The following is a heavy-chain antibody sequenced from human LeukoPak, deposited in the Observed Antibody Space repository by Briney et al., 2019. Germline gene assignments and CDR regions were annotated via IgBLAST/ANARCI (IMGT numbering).Heavy chain of an antibody. D-gene: IGHD3-22*01. CDR3: ARAGSYVDTMIVVVITYWFDP. J-gene: IGHJ5*02. Sequence: SETLSLTCTVSGYSISSGYYWGWIRQPPGKGLEWIGSIYHSGSTYYNPSLKSRVTISVDTPKNQFSLKLSSVTAADTAVYYCARAGSYVDTMIVVVITYWFDPWGQGTLVTVSS. CDR1: GYSISSGYY. V-gene: IGHV4-38-2*02. CDR2: IYHSGST.